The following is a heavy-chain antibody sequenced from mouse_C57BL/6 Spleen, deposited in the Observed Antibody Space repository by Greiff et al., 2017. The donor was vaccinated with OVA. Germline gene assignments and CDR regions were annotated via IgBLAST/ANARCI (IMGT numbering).Heavy chain of an antibody. CDR1: GYAFSSSW. D-gene: IGHD1-1*01. CDR2: IYPGDGDT. J-gene: IGHJ2*01. CDR3: ARYYGSSHFDY. V-gene: IGHV1-82*01. Sequence: QVQLQQSGAELVKPGASVKISCKASGYAFSSSWMNWVKQRPGKGLEWIGRIYPGDGDTNYNGKFKGKATLTADKSSSTAYMQLSSLTSEYSAVYFYARYYGSSHFDYWGQGTTLSVSS.